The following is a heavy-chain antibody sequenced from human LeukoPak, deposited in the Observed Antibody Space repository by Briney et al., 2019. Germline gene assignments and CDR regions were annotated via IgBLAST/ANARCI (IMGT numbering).Heavy chain of an antibody. CDR2: ISGSSDTT. J-gene: IGHJ4*01. Sequence: GGSLRLSCAASGFTFSSYAMSWVRQAPGKGLEWVSVISGSSDTTYYADSVQGRFTIYRDNSKTTLYLQMNSLRAEDTAVYYCATILRFLEWSIPADCGRQGTLVAVSS. D-gene: IGHD3-3*01. CDR3: ATILRFLEWSIPADC. CDR1: GFTFSSYA. V-gene: IGHV3-23*01.